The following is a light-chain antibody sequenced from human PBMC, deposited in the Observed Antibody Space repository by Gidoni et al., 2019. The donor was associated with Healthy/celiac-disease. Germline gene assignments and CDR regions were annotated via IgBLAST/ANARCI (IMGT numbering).Light chain of an antibody. J-gene: IGKJ1*01. CDR1: QSVSSSY. CDR2: GAS. V-gene: IGKV3-20*01. CDR3: QQYGSSPPWT. Sequence: VLPQSPGTLSLSQGERATLSCRASQSVSSSYLAWYQQKPGQAPRLLIYGASSRATGIPDRFSGSGSGTDFTLTISRLEPEDFAVYYCQQYGSSPPWTFGQGTKVEIK.